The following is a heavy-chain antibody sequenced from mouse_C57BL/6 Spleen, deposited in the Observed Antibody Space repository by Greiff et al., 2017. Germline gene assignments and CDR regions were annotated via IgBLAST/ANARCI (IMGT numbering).Heavy chain of an antibody. J-gene: IGHJ1*03. D-gene: IGHD1-1*01. CDR1: GYAFSSYW. Sequence: LQESGASVKISCKASGYAFSSYWMNWVKQRPGKGLEWIGQIYPGDGDTNYNGKFKGKATLTADKSSSTAYMQLSSLTSEDSAVYFCANYYGSSYFDVWGTGTTVTVSS. CDR2: IYPGDGDT. CDR3: ANYYGSSYFDV. V-gene: IGHV1-80*01.